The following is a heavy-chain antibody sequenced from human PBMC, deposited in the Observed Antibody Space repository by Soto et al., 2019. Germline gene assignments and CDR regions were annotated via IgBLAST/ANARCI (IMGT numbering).Heavy chain of an antibody. CDR3: ARDLRSGEGY. D-gene: IGHD6-19*01. CDR1: GFTFSSYA. CDR2: ISSNGGST. J-gene: IGHJ4*02. V-gene: IGHV3-64*01. Sequence: EVQLVESGGGLVQPGGSLRLSCAASGFTFSSYAMHWVRQAPGKGLEYVSAISSNGGSTYYANSVKGRFTISRDNSKNTLYLQMGSLRAEDMAVYYCARDLRSGEGYWGQGTLVTVSS.